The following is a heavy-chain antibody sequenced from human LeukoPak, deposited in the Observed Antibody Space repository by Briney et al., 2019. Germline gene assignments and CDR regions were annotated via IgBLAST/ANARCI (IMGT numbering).Heavy chain of an antibody. CDR3: ARGSIFGPEWNYYYYMDG. V-gene: IGHV1-69*05. Sequence: SVTVSCKASGGTFTSYAISWVRQAPGQGLEWMGGIILIFGTATYEQQFQGSVTITTDQSTGTAYMELSSLRSEDTAVYYCARGSIFGPEWNYYYYMDGWGKGTTVSDCS. CDR2: IILIFGTA. D-gene: IGHD3-3*01. J-gene: IGHJ6*03. CDR1: GGTFTSYA.